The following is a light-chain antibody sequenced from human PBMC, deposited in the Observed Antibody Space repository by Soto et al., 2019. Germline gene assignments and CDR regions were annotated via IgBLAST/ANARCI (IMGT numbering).Light chain of an antibody. V-gene: IGKV4-1*01. CDR2: WAS. J-gene: IGKJ2*01. CDR3: QQYFSTPYT. CDR1: QSVSYNSNNY. Sequence: DIVMTQSPDSLAVSLGEGATITCRSSQSVSYNSNNYLAWYQRKPGQPPKLLIYWASTRESGVPDRISGSGSDTDSTLTITSLQAEDVAVYYCQQYFSTPYTFGQGTKVEIK.